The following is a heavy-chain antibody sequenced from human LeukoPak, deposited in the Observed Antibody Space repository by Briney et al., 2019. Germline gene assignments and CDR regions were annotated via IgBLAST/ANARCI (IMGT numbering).Heavy chain of an antibody. J-gene: IGHJ4*02. CDR1: GFTFSSYG. CDR2: IWYDGSNK. CDR3: AKAANVYGDYVLDY. V-gene: IGHV3-33*06. Sequence: GRSLRLSCAASGFTFSSYGMHWVRQAPGKGLEWVAVIWYDGSNKYYADSVKGRFTISRDNSKNTLYLQMNSLRAEDTAVYYCAKAANVYGDYVLDYWGQGTLVTVSS. D-gene: IGHD4-17*01.